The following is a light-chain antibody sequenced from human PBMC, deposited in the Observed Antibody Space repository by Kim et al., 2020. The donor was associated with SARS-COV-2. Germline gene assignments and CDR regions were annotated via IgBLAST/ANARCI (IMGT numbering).Light chain of an antibody. Sequence: SYELTQPPSVSVSPGQTASITCSGDKLGDKYACWYQQKSGQSPVLVIYEDNKRPSGIPERISGSNSGNTATLTISGTQAMDEADYYCQAWHSSTVIFGGGTKLTVL. CDR1: KLGDKY. CDR2: EDN. V-gene: IGLV3-1*01. J-gene: IGLJ2*01. CDR3: QAWHSSTVI.